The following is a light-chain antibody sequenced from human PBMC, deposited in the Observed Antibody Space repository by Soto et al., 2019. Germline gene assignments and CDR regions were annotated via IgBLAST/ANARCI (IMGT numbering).Light chain of an antibody. J-gene: IGKJ1*01. Sequence: EIVMTQSPATLSVSPGERATLSCRASQSVSGNLAWYQQKPGQAPRLLIYGASTGATGIPARFSASGSGTEFTLTISSPQSEDFAVYYCQRYNNWPPTFGQGTKVEIK. CDR3: QRYNNWPPT. CDR1: QSVSGN. V-gene: IGKV3-15*01. CDR2: GAS.